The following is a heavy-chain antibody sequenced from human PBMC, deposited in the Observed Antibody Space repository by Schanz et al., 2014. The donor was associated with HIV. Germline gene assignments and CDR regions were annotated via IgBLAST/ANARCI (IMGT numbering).Heavy chain of an antibody. CDR1: GDTFSSYA. CDR2: IKPNSGET. D-gene: IGHD5-12*01. V-gene: IGHV1-2*02. CDR3: TRSRYELHWLDL. J-gene: IGHJ5*02. Sequence: QVQLVQSGAEVKKPGASVKASCKASGDTFSSYAISWVRQAPGQGLEWMGWIKPNSGETKFARKFQGRVTMTRDTSINTAYMELRRLTYDDTAVYFCTRSRYELHWLDLWGQGTLVTVSS.